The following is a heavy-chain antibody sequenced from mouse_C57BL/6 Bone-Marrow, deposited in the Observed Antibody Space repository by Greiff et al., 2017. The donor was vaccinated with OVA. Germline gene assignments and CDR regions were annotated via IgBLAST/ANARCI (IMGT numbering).Heavy chain of an antibody. J-gene: IGHJ1*03. Sequence: EVKLMESGGGLVKPGASLKLSCAASGFTFSDYGMHWVRQAPEQGLEWVAYISRGSSTTYYAATVQGRSTISRANATTTLFLQITSLRSGDTAMYYCASSYSYGSSHWYFDVWGTGTTVTVSS. CDR3: ASSYSYGSSHWYFDV. D-gene: IGHD1-1*01. CDR2: ISRGSSTT. V-gene: IGHV5-17*01. CDR1: GFTFSDYG.